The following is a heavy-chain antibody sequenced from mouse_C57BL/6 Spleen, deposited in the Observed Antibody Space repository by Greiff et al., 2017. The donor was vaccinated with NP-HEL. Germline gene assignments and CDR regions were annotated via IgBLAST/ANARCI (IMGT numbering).Heavy chain of an antibody. CDR2: ISSGSSTI. D-gene: IGHD1-1*01. CDR3: ARNSLGYYGSSWYFDY. CDR1: GFTFSDYG. Sequence: EVKLVESGGGLVKPGGSLKLSCAASGFTFSDYGMHWVRQAPEKGLEWVAYISSGSSTIYYADTVKGRFTISRDNAKNTLFLQMTSLRSEDTAMYYCARNSLGYYGSSWYFDYWGQGTTLTVSS. V-gene: IGHV5-17*01. J-gene: IGHJ2*01.